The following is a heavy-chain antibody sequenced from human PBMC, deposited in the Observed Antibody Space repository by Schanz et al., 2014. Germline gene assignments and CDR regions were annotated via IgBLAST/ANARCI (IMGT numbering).Heavy chain of an antibody. V-gene: IGHV4-59*08. CDR3: TRMSLRRGDYGGLDV. CDR1: GVSISSFY. J-gene: IGHJ6*02. D-gene: IGHD3-10*01. CDR2: IYGGGST. Sequence: QVQLQESGPGLVRPSETLSLTCTVSGVSISSFYWSWIRQSPGQGLEYFGYIYGGGSTSYNPSVKSRSPMTFDTSRNALSLKPSSVTAADTAVYYCTRMSLRRGDYGGLDVWGQGTTVTVSS.